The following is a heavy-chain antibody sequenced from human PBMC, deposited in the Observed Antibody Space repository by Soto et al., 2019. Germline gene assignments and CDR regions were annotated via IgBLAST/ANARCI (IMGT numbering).Heavy chain of an antibody. J-gene: IGHJ5*02. CDR3: SDKLEAEPDPHYSGFEP. D-gene: IGHD4-4*01. V-gene: IGHV2-5*02. Sequence: QITLKEFGPTLVKPTQALTLTCSFSGFSLSTRGVGVAWIRQPPGRALEWLALISWDDNKRYSPSLRSRLTITRNTYRNQVVLKITYMGPVDTAKYFCSDKLEAEPDPHYSGFEPRVQGALVSVSS. CDR2: ISWDDNK. CDR1: GFSLSTRGVG.